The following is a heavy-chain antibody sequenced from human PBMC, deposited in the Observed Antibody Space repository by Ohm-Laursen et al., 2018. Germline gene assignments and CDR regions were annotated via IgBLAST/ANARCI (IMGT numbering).Heavy chain of an antibody. CDR2: INQDGSEK. J-gene: IGHJ4*02. CDR1: GFTFSTYW. V-gene: IGHV3-7*01. Sequence: SLRLSCSAFGFTFSTYWMNWFRQAPGKGLESVASINQDGSEKYFVDSVRGRFTIYRDNAKNSLYLQMHSLRGDDTAVYYCARDATAGGTLGWGQGTLVTVSS. D-gene: IGHD6-13*01. CDR3: ARDATAGGTLG.